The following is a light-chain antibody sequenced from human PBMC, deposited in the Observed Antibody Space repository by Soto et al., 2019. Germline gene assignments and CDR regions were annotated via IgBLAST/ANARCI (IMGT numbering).Light chain of an antibody. CDR1: QSVDSSY. J-gene: IGKJ1*01. CDR2: GAS. CDR3: PQYRIALWT. Sequence: EIVLTQSPGTLSLSPGERDTLSCRASQSVDSSYLAWYQQKPGQAPRRLMDGASSRATGIPDTFSGSGSGTDFSLTISRLDPEVFAVYYSPQYRIALWTFGPGPTV. V-gene: IGKV3-20*01.